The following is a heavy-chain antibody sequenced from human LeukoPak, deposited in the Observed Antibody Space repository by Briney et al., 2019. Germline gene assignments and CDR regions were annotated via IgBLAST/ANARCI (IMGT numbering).Heavy chain of an antibody. CDR1: GYIFPNYG. V-gene: IGHV1-18*01. D-gene: IGHD2-2*01. J-gene: IGHJ4*02. CDR3: ASPHCSSTSCYERQFDY. CDR2: ISAYNGNA. Sequence: GASVKVSCKASGYIFPNYGISWVRQAPGQGPEWLGWISAYNGNANYAQKLQGRVTLTTDSATTTAYMELRSLRSEDTAVYYCASPHCSSTSCYERQFDYWGQGTLVTVSS.